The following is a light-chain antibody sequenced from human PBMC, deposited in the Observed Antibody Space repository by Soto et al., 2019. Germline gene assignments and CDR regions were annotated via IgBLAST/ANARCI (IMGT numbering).Light chain of an antibody. CDR3: QQRSNWPPT. J-gene: IGKJ3*01. Sequence: EIVLTQSPGTLSLSPGERATLSCRASQSVSSSYLAWYQQKPGQVPRLLTYAASTRATAIPARFSGSGSGTVFTLTISSLEPEDFAVYYCQQRSNWPPTFGPGTKVDIK. V-gene: IGKV3D-20*02. CDR2: AAS. CDR1: QSVSSSY.